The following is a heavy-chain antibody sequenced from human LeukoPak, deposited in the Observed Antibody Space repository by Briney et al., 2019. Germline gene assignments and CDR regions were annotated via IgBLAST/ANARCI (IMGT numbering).Heavy chain of an antibody. CDR1: GFTFSSSW. Sequence: GGSLRLSCAASGFTFSSSWMHWVRQAPGKGLVWVSRINSDGSGTSYADSLKGRFTISRDNAKNTLYLEMKSLRAEDTAVYYCAKATSSWYGFDCWGKGTTVTVSS. CDR2: INSDGSGT. CDR3: AKATSSWYGFDC. D-gene: IGHD6-13*01. V-gene: IGHV3-74*01. J-gene: IGHJ6*04.